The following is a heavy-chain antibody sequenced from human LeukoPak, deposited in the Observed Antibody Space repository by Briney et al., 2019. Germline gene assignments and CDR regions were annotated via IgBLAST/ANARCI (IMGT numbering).Heavy chain of an antibody. J-gene: IGHJ4*02. V-gene: IGHV3-23*01. D-gene: IGHD6-19*01. Sequence: GGSLRLSCAASGFTFSSYGMSWVRQAPGKGLEWVSAISGSGGSIYHADSVKGRFTISRDNSKNALYLQMNSLRAEDTAVYYCAKDNAYSSGWLYYFDYWGQGTLVTVSS. CDR2: ISGSGGSI. CDR1: GFTFSSYG. CDR3: AKDNAYSSGWLYYFDY.